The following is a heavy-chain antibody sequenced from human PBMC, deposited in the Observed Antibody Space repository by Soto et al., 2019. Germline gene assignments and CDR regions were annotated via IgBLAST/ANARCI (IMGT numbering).Heavy chain of an antibody. J-gene: IGHJ5*02. CDR1: GGTFSSYA. D-gene: IGHD3-3*01. V-gene: IGHV1-69*01. CDR3: ARVGGGDFWRGNRNWFDP. CDR2: IIPIFGTA. Sequence: QVQLVQSGAEVKKPGSSVKVSCKASGGTFSSYAISWVRQAPGQGLEWMGGIIPIFGTANYAQKFQGRVTITADESTSTAYRELSSLRSEDTAVYYCARVGGGDFWRGNRNWFDPWGQGTLVTVSS.